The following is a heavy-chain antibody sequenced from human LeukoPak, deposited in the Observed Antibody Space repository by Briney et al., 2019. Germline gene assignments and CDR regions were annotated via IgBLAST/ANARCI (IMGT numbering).Heavy chain of an antibody. V-gene: IGHV3-48*03. Sequence: GGSLRLSCAASGFTFSSYEMNWVRQAPGEGLEWVSYISSSGSPIYYADSVKGRFTISRDNVKNSLHLQMNNLRAEDTAVYYCARDSADSGWLDYWGQGTLVTVSS. D-gene: IGHD6-19*01. CDR3: ARDSADSGWLDY. J-gene: IGHJ4*02. CDR1: GFTFSSYE. CDR2: ISSSGSPI.